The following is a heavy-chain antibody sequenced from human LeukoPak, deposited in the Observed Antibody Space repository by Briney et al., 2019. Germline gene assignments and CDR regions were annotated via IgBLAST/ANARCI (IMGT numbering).Heavy chain of an antibody. D-gene: IGHD3-16*02. CDR1: GGTFSSYT. J-gene: IGHJ4*02. Sequence: SVKVSCKASGGTFSSYTISWVRQAPGQGLEWMGRIIPILGIANYAQQFQGRVTITADKSTSTAYMELSSLRSEDTAVYYCAGSTFGGVIVLIDYWGQGTLVTVSS. V-gene: IGHV1-69*02. CDR3: AGSTFGGVIVLIDY. CDR2: IIPILGIA.